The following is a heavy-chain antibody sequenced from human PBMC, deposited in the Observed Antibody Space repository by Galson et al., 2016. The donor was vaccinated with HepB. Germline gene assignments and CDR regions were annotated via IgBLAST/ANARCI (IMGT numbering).Heavy chain of an antibody. CDR2: ISHSSIST. CDR3: AKDWLARGRRPYFFDY. V-gene: IGHV3-23*01. D-gene: IGHD5-12*01. J-gene: IGHJ4*02. Sequence: SLRLSCAASGFTFSTYAMSWVRQAPGKGLEWVSAISHSSISTFYADSEKGRFTISRDNSKNTLYLHMNSLRAEDTAVYYCAKDWLARGRRPYFFDYWGQGTLVTVSS. CDR1: GFTFSTYA.